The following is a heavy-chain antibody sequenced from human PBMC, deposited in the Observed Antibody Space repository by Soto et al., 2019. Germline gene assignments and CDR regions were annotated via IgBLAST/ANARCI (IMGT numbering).Heavy chain of an antibody. V-gene: IGHV3-30*18. Sequence: QVQLVESGGGVVQPGRSLRLSCAASGFTFSSYGMHWVRQAPGKGLEWVAVISYDGSNKYYADSVKGRFTISRDNSKNTLYLQMNSLRAEDTAVYYCVKDRWYCIDYWGQGTLVTVSS. D-gene: IGHD2-15*01. CDR1: GFTFSSYG. J-gene: IGHJ4*02. CDR2: ISYDGSNK. CDR3: VKDRWYCIDY.